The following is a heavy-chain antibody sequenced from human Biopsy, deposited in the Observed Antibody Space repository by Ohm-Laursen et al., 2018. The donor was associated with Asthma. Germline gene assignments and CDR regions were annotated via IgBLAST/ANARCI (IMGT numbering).Heavy chain of an antibody. CDR1: SGSGGYMRSGNYY. Sequence: SGTLSLTCSLSSGSGGYMRSGNYYWGWIRQPPGKGLEWIGSIYYSGTTYYNPSLESRVTVSADTSKNQFSPKLTSVTAADTAVYYCVRGSSSWHHGPFHYYYGLDVWGQGTTATVSS. V-gene: IGHV4-39*01. D-gene: IGHD6-13*01. CDR2: IYYSGTT. CDR3: VRGSSSWHHGPFHYYYGLDV. J-gene: IGHJ6*02.